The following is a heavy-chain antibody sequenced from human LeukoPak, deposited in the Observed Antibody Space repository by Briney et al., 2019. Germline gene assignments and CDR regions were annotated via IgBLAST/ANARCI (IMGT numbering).Heavy chain of an antibody. CDR2: ISIYTGNT. D-gene: IGHD2-21*02. V-gene: IGHV1-18*04. CDR1: GYTFISYG. Sequence: ASVKVSCKASGYTFISYGISWVRQAPGQGLEWMGWISIYTGNTKYVEKFQGRATMTRDTSTSTAYLEVRSLSSDDTAVYYCARVRGTALTAYPGYFDYWGQGPLVTVSS. CDR3: ARVRGTALTAYPGYFDY. J-gene: IGHJ4*02.